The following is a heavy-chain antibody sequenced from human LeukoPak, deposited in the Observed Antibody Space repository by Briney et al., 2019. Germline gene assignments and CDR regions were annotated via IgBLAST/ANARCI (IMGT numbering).Heavy chain of an antibody. CDR3: ARGGWEPAAKNYYYYMDV. D-gene: IGHD2-2*01. CDR2: INPNSGGT. J-gene: IGHJ6*03. V-gene: IGHV1-2*06. CDR1: GYTFTDYY. Sequence: ASVKVSCKASGYTFTDYYIHWVRQAPGQGLEWMGRINPNSGGTNYAQKFQGRVTMTRDTSISTAYMELSRLRSDDTAVYYCARGGWEPAAKNYYYYMDVWGKGTTVTVSS.